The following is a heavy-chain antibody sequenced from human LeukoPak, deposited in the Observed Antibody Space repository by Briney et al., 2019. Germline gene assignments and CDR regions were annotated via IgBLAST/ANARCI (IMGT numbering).Heavy chain of an antibody. D-gene: IGHD3-10*01. V-gene: IGHV4-38-2*02. CDR1: GSSITTYTH. J-gene: IGHJ4*02. CDR2: IHHTGNT. CDR3: AANSADYNTLGSSYKV. Sequence: PSETLSLTCTVSGSSITTYTHWGWIRQSPGKGLEWIASIHHTGNTYYNPSLESRVTISVDTSKNQFSLKLNSVTAADTAVFYCAANSADYNTLGSSYKVWGQGTLVTVSS.